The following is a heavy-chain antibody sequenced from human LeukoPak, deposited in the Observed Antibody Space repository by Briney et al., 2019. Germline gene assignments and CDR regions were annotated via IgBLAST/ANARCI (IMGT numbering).Heavy chain of an antibody. CDR1: GFTFNSYA. CDR2: ISYDGSNK. CDR3: AHTVTPRYFQF. Sequence: GGSLRLSCAASGFTFNSYAIHWVRQAPGKGLEWVAVISYDGSNKYYADSVKGRFTISRDNAKNSLYLQMNSLRTEDTALYYCAHTVTPRYFQFWGQGTLVTVSS. J-gene: IGHJ1*01. D-gene: IGHD4-17*01. V-gene: IGHV3-30*04.